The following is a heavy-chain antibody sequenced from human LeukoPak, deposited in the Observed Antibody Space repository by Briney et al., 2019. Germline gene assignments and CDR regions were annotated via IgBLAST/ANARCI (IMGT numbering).Heavy chain of an antibody. J-gene: IGHJ4*02. CDR3: ARRVGATTFDY. CDR1: GFSFSDYS. CDR2: ISSSSSYI. V-gene: IGHV3-21*01. D-gene: IGHD1-26*01. Sequence: GGSLRLSCAASGFSFSDYSMNWVRQAPGKGLEWVSSISSSSSYIYYADSVEGRFTISRDNAKNSLYLQMNSLRAEDTAVYYCARRVGATTFDYWGQGTLVTVSS.